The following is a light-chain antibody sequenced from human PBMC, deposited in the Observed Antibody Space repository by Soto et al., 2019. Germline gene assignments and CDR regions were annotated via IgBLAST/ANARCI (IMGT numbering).Light chain of an antibody. CDR1: RGISSW. CDR2: KAS. J-gene: IGKJ2*01. CDR3: QQYSSLPYT. V-gene: IGKV1-5*03. Sequence: DIQMTHSPSTLSASVGDRVTITCRASRGISSWLAWYQQKPGKSPKLLIYKASSLESGVPSRFSGSGSGTEFTLTINNLQPDDFATYYCQQYSSLPYTFGQGTKLEI.